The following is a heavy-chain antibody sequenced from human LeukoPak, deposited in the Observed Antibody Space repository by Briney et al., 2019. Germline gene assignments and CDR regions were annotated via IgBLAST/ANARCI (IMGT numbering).Heavy chain of an antibody. CDR3: ARHYLSDGILSTSYP. D-gene: IGHD2-2*01. J-gene: IGHJ5*02. Sequence: SETLSLTCTVSGGSISSSPYYWGWIRQPPGKGLEWIGTIYYRGSTYSNPSLNSRVTISLDTSKNQFSLRLRSVTAADTALYYCARHYLSDGILSTSYPWGQGTLVTVSS. CDR2: IYYRGST. V-gene: IGHV4-39*01. CDR1: GGSISSSPYY.